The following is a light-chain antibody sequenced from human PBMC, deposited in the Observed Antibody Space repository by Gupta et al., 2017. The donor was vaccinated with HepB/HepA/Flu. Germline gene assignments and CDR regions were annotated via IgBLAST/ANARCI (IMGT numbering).Light chain of an antibody. Sequence: SYELPQPPSVSVSPGQTARITCSGDALPKQYAYWYQQRPGQAPILVIFKDRERPSGIPERFSGSSSGTLVTLTISGVQAEDEADYYCQSSDSSGNYVVFGGGTRLTV. CDR1: ALPKQY. V-gene: IGLV3-25*03. J-gene: IGLJ3*02. CDR3: QSSDSSGNYVV. CDR2: KDR.